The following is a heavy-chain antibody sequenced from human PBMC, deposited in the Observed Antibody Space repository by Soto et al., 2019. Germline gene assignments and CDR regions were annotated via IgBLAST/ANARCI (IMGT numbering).Heavy chain of an antibody. CDR2: INHSGST. D-gene: IGHD3-3*01. J-gene: IGHJ5*02. CDR1: GGSFSGYY. CDR3: ARGTYYDFWSGYYRNWFDP. V-gene: IGHV4-34*01. Sequence: GPGPGVASETLSLTCAVYGGSFSGYYWSWIRQPPGKGLEWIGEINHSGSTNYNPSLKSRVTISVDTSKNQFSLKLSSVTAADTAVYYCARGTYYDFWSGYYRNWFDPWGQGTLVTVSS.